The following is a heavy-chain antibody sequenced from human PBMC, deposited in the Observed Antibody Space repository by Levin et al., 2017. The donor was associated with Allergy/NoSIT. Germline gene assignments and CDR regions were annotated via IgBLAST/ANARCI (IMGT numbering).Heavy chain of an antibody. CDR2: IKEDGNEE. CDR3: ARDVSFSGLDP. D-gene: IGHD5-12*01. CDR1: GFTFSSYW. Sequence: GSLRLSCVASGFTFSSYWMTWVRQAPGKGLEWVGNIKEDGNEESYVDSVKGRFTFSRDNAKNSLYLQMNSLRAEDTAVYYCARDVSFSGLDPWGQGTLVTVSS. J-gene: IGHJ5*02. V-gene: IGHV3-7*01.